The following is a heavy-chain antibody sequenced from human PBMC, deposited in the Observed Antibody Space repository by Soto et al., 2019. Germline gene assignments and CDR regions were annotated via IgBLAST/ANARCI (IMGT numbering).Heavy chain of an antibody. CDR1: GDSISGGNYY. CDR3: AGYNWNYYFDP. J-gene: IGHJ5*02. V-gene: IGHV4-61*01. Sequence: SETLSLTCTVSGDSISGGNYYWTWIRQHPGRGLEWIGYIYYTGTTHYSPSLQSRVTISIDTSKSQFPLNLNSMTAADTAVYFCAGYNWNYYFDPRGQEPWSPSPQ. CDR2: IYYTGTT. D-gene: IGHD1-7*01.